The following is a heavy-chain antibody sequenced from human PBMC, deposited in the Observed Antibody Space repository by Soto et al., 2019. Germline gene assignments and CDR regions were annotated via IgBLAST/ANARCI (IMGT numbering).Heavy chain of an antibody. J-gene: IGHJ6*02. CDR1: GGTFSSYT. CDR3: ARDLDDSSGYYSSGMDV. D-gene: IGHD3-22*01. Sequence: QVQLVQSGAEVKKPGSSVKVSCKASGGTFSSYTISWVRQAPGQGLEWMGRIIPILGIANYAQKFQGRVTFTADKSTSTAYMELSSLRSEDTAVYYCARDLDDSSGYYSSGMDVWGQGTTVTVSS. V-gene: IGHV1-69*08. CDR2: IIPILGIA.